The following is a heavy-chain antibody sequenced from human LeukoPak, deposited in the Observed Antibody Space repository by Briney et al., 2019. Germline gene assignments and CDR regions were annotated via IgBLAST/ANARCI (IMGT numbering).Heavy chain of an antibody. V-gene: IGHV3-7*05. CDR2: IRHDGSEI. Sequence: GGSLRLSCAASTFTFSQYWMSWVRQAPGKGLEWVANIRHDGSEIYYVDSVKGRFIISRDNAKNSMYLQMDSLRAEDTAVYYCARRPDGTSHFDYWGQGTLVTVSS. J-gene: IGHJ4*02. CDR1: TFTFSQYW. D-gene: IGHD6-6*01. CDR3: ARRPDGTSHFDY.